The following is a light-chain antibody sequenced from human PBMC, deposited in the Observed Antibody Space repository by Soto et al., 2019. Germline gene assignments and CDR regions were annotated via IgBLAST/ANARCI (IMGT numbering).Light chain of an antibody. Sequence: QSALTQPRSVSGSPGQSVTISCTATGSDVGDSSHVSWYQLHPGKAPKRMIYEVNNRPSGVPDRFSGSKSGSTASLTISGLQAEDEAEYYCCLSPGSLTWLFGGGTKVTVL. J-gene: IGLJ3*02. CDR1: GSDVGDSSH. CDR2: EVN. CDR3: CLSPGSLTWL. V-gene: IGLV2-11*01.